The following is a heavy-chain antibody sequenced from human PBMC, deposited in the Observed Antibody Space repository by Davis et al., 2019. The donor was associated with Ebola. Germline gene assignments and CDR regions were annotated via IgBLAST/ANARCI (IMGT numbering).Heavy chain of an antibody. CDR1: GYTFTSYY. Sequence: SSVKVSCKASGYTFTSYYMHWVRQAPGQGLEWMGRIIPILGIANYAQKFQGRVTITADKSTSTAYMELSSLRSEDTAVYYCARVECSSTSCYTWNWFDPWGQGTLVTVSS. J-gene: IGHJ5*02. CDR3: ARVECSSTSCYTWNWFDP. D-gene: IGHD2-2*02. CDR2: IIPILGIA. V-gene: IGHV1-69*04.